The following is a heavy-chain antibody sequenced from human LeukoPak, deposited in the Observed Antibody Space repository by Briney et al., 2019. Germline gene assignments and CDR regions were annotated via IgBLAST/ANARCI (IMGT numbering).Heavy chain of an antibody. J-gene: IGHJ3*02. Sequence: GGSLRLSCAASGFTFSSYSMNWVRQAPGKGLEWVFSCSSSPMYYAGSVKGRFTISRDNAKNSLYLQMNSLRAEDTAVYYCVRDHHRRHYDSEARDTVDIWGQGTMVTVSS. CDR1: GFTFSSYS. CDR3: VRDHHRRHYDSEARDTVDI. D-gene: IGHD3-22*01. CDR2: SCSSSPM. V-gene: IGHV3-48*01.